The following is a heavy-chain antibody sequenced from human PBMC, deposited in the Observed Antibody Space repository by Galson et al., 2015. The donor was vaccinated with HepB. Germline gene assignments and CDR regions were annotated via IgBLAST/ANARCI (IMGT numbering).Heavy chain of an antibody. Sequence: SVKVSCKASGYTFTSYAMHWVRQAPGQRLEWMGWINAGNGNTKYSQKFQGRVTITRDTSASTAYMELSSLRSEDTAVYYCARDIRPYYYDSSGYAFDYWGQGTLVTVSS. CDR1: GYTFTSYA. V-gene: IGHV1-3*01. CDR3: ARDIRPYYYDSSGYAFDY. D-gene: IGHD3-22*01. CDR2: INAGNGNT. J-gene: IGHJ4*02.